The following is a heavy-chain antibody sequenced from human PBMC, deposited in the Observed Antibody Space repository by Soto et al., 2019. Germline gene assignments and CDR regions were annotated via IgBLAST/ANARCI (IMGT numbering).Heavy chain of an antibody. Sequence: SETLSLTCAVYGGSLSDFYWSWIRQPPGKGLEWIGEINHSGRTNYNPSLKSRVTMSIDTSQNQFSLKLSSVTAADTAMYYCARGMTTVTTLDYWGQGTLVTVSS. CDR3: ARGMTTVTTLDY. CDR1: GGSLSDFY. CDR2: INHSGRT. V-gene: IGHV4-34*01. D-gene: IGHD4-4*01. J-gene: IGHJ4*02.